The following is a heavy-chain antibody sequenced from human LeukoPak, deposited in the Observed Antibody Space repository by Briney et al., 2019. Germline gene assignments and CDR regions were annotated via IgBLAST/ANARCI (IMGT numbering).Heavy chain of an antibody. CDR2: ISSSGYSI. D-gene: IGHD3-10*01. CDR1: GFTFSTDD. CDR3: AREGSSYAPSQPFYFDS. V-gene: IGHV3-48*03. J-gene: IGHJ4*02. Sequence: QSGGSLRLSCAASGFTFSTDDMNWVRQAPGKGLEWVSYISSSGYSIYYADSVKGRFTISRDNAKKSLYLQMNSLRAEDTAVYYCAREGSSYAPSQPFYFDSWGQGTLVTVSS.